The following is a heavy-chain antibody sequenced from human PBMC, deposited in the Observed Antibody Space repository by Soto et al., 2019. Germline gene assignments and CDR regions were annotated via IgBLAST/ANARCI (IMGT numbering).Heavy chain of an antibody. J-gene: IGHJ4*02. CDR2: FIPIFGTA. CDR1: GGSFSSYA. CDR3: ARDFEPPTMGSPRPQYYDAHRWV. Sequence: QVQLVQSGAEVKKPGSSVKVSCKASGGSFSSYAISWVRQAPGQGLEWMGGFIPIFGTANYAQKFQGRVRITADESTSTADMGLRSLGAADTAVYYWARDFEPPTMGSPRPQYYDAHRWVWGPGTLVTVSS. D-gene: IGHD3-22*01. V-gene: IGHV1-69*01.